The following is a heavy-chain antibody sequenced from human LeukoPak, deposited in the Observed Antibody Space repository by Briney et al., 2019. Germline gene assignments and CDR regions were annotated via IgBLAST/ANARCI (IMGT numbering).Heavy chain of an antibody. J-gene: IGHJ6*03. D-gene: IGHD2-15*01. V-gene: IGHV4-34*01. CDR3: ARVSFFRWAATRPSYYYYYMDV. CDR2: IDHSGST. CDR1: GGSCSGYY. Sequence: KSSETLSLTCAVYGGSCSGYYWSWIRQPPGKGLEWMGEIDHSGSTNYNPSLKSRVTISVDTSKNQFSLKLSSVTAADTAVYYCARVSFFRWAATRPSYYYYYMDVWGKGTTVTISS.